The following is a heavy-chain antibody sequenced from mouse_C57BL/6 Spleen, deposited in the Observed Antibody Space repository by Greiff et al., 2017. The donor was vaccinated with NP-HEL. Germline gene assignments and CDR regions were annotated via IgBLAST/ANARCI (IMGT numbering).Heavy chain of an antibody. CDR2: ISNLAYSI. Sequence: EVKLMESGGGLVQPGGSLKLSCAASGFTFSDYGMAWVRQAPRKGPAWVAFISNLAYSIYYADTVTGRFPISRENAKNTLYLEMSSLRSEDTAMYYWARQAGLGYFDVWGAGTTGTGSS. CDR1: GFTFSDYG. V-gene: IGHV5-15*01. J-gene: IGHJ1*01. CDR3: ARQAGLGYFDV.